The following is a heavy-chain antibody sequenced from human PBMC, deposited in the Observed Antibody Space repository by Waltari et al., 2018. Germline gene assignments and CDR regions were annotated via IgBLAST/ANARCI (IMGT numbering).Heavy chain of an antibody. J-gene: IGHJ4*02. CDR2: IFGDVRT. CDR3: ATVGEGTSGYYHY. V-gene: IGHV3-53*02. CDR1: GITVRNSH. D-gene: IGHD5-18*01. Sequence: EVQLIETGGGLIQPGGSLRLYCAASGITVRNSHMSWVRQAPGKGLEWVSDIFGDVRTSYAEAVRGRFTISTDTSKNTLYLQMSSLTVEDTATYYCATVGEGTSGYYHYWGQGTLVTVSS.